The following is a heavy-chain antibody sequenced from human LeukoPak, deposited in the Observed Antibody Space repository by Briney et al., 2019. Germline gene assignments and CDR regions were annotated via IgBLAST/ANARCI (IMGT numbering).Heavy chain of an antibody. CDR1: GFTFSSYA. Sequence: GGSLRLSCAASGFTFSSYAMQWVRQAPGKGLEWVSSISSSSSYIYYADSVKGRFTISRDNAKNSLYLQMNSLRAEDTAVYYCARVDTAMVFDYWGQGTLVTVSS. CDR2: ISSSSSYI. D-gene: IGHD5-18*01. J-gene: IGHJ4*02. CDR3: ARVDTAMVFDY. V-gene: IGHV3-21*01.